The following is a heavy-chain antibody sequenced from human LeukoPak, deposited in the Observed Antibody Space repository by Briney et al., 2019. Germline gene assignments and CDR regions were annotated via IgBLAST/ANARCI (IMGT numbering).Heavy chain of an antibody. V-gene: IGHV1-46*01. CDR3: ARAPPYYYYMDV. Sequence: ASVKVSCKASGYTFTSYYMHWVRQAPGQGLEWMGIINPSGGSTSYAQKFQGRVTMTRDMSTGTVYMELSSLRSEDTAVYYCARAPPYYYYMDVWGKGTTVTVSS. CDR2: INPSGGST. J-gene: IGHJ6*03. CDR1: GYTFTSYY.